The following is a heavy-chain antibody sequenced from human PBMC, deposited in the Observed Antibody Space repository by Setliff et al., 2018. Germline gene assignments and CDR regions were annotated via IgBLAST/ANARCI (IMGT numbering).Heavy chain of an antibody. Sequence: TLSLTCTVSGGSISSGSNYWRWIRQPAGRGLEWIGHIDPSGNTNYHPSLKSRVTISGDTSKNQFSLKLTSVTAADTAVYFCARSLGSGSYYNSRPFYSDYWGQGTLVTVSS. J-gene: IGHJ4*02. D-gene: IGHD3-10*01. CDR3: ARSLGSGSYYNSRPFYSDY. CDR2: IDPSGNT. V-gene: IGHV4-61*09. CDR1: GGSISSGSNY.